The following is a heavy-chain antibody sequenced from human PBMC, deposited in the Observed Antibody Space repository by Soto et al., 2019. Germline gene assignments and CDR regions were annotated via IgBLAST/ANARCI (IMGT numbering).Heavy chain of an antibody. Sequence: GGSLRLSCAASGFTFSDYYMSWIRQAPGKWLEWVSYISSSGSTIYYADSVKGRFTISRDNAKNSLYLQMNSLRAEDTAVYYCARDSEVYYYYYGMDVWGQGXTVTVYS. CDR2: ISSSGSTI. D-gene: IGHD3-10*01. J-gene: IGHJ6*02. CDR1: GFTFSDYY. CDR3: ARDSEVYYYYYGMDV. V-gene: IGHV3-11*01.